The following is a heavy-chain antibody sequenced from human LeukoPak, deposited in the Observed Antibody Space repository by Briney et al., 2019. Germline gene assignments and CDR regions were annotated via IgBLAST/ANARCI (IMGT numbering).Heavy chain of an antibody. V-gene: IGHV4-34*01. CDR3: ARAYFDWLLAHDY. CDR1: GGSFSGYY. Sequence: PSETLSLTCAVYGGSFSGYYWSWIRQPPGKGLEWIGEINHSGSTNYNPSLKSRVTISVDTSKNQFSLKLSSVTAADTAVYYCARAYFDWLLAHDYWGQGTLVTVSS. D-gene: IGHD3-9*01. J-gene: IGHJ4*02. CDR2: INHSGST.